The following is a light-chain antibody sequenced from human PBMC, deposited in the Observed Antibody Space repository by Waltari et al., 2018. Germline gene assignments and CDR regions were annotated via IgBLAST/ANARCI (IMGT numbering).Light chain of an antibody. J-gene: IGKJ1*01. CDR2: KAS. CDR3: QQYNIYWT. CDR1: QSISSW. V-gene: IGKV1-5*03. Sequence: DIQMTQSPSTLSASVGDRVTITCRASQSISSWLAWYQQKPGKAPKLLINKASSLESGVPSRFSGSGSGTEFTLTISSLQPDDCATYYCQQYNIYWTFGQGTKVDIK.